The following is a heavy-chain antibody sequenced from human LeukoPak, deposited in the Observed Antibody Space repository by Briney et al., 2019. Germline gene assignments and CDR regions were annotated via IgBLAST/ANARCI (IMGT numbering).Heavy chain of an antibody. J-gene: IGHJ5*02. Sequence: GGSLRLSCEVSGFTLSRNSMNWVRQAPGKGLEWVCAISTDSDYIYYGDSVKGRFTVSRDNAKNSLYLQMNSLRAEDTALYYCVRASYSTTWYLESWGQGTLVTVSS. D-gene: IGHD2/OR15-2a*01. CDR3: VRASYSTTWYLES. CDR2: ISTDSDYI. V-gene: IGHV3-21*01. CDR1: GFTLSRNS.